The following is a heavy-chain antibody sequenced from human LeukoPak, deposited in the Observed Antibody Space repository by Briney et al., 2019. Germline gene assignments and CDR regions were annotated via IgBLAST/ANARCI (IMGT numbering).Heavy chain of an antibody. CDR1: GGSISSYY. CDR2: IQYSGST. CDR3: TRAHSSSWDNWIDS. V-gene: IGHV4-59*01. Sequence: SETLSLTCTVSGGSISSYYWNWIRQPPGKGLEWIGYIQYSGSTNYNPSLKSRLTISGDTSKNQLSLKLSSVTAADTAVYYCTRAHSSSWDNWIDSWGQGTLVTVSS. D-gene: IGHD6-13*01. J-gene: IGHJ5*01.